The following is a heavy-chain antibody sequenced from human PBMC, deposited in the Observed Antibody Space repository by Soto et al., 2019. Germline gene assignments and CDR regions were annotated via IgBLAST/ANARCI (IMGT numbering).Heavy chain of an antibody. CDR1: GFTFSDYY. V-gene: IGHV3-11*06. CDR3: ARGGCSSTSCPYYFDY. D-gene: IGHD2-2*01. CDR2: ISSSSSCT. Sequence: GGSLRRSCAASGFTFSDYYMSWIRQAPGKGLEWVSYISSSSSCTNYADSVKGRFTISRDNAKNSLYLQMNSLRAEDTAAYYCARGGCSSTSCPYYFDYWGQGTLVTVSS. J-gene: IGHJ4*02.